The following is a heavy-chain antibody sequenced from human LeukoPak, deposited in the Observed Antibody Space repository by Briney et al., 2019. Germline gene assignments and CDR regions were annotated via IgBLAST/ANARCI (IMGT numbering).Heavy chain of an antibody. CDR3: AKALHCSGGVCSRAEYFQH. CDR2: ISGSGGST. CDR1: GFIFSSYA. D-gene: IGHD2-8*02. V-gene: IGHV3-23*01. Sequence: PGGSLRLSCAASGFIFSSYAMSWVRQAPGKGLEWVSAISGSGGSTYYADSVKGRFTISRDNSKNTLYLQMNSLRAEDTAVYYCAKALHCSGGVCSRAEYFQHWGQGTLVTVSS. J-gene: IGHJ1*01.